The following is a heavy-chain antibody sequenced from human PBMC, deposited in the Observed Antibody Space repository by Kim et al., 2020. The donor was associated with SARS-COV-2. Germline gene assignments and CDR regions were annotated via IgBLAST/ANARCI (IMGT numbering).Heavy chain of an antibody. CDR2: IKSKTDGGTT. Sequence: GGSLRLSCAASGFTFSNAWMSWVRQAPGKGMEWVGRIKSKTDGGTTDYAAPVKGRFTISRDDSKNTLYLQMNSLKTEDTAVYYCTTEVPYYDFWSGYYYGMDVWGQGTTVTVSS. V-gene: IGHV3-15*01. CDR1: GFTFSNAW. J-gene: IGHJ6*02. CDR3: TTEVPYYDFWSGYYYGMDV. D-gene: IGHD3-3*01.